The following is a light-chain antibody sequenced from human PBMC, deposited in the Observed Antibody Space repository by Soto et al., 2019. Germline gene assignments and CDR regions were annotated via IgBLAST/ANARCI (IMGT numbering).Light chain of an antibody. Sequence: QSALTQPASVSGSPGQSITISCTGTNSDVGGYNFVSWYQQHPDKAPKLIIYDGNQRPSGVSHRFSGSKSGNTASLTISGLRAEDEADYYCRSYAGGSTWVFGGGTQLTVL. V-gene: IGLV2-23*01. J-gene: IGLJ3*02. CDR1: NSDVGGYNF. CDR3: RSYAGGSTWV. CDR2: DGN.